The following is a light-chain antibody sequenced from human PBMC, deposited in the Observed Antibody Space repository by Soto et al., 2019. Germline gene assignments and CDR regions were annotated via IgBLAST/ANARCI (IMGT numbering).Light chain of an antibody. CDR2: TAS. Sequence: IQMKQSLSSLSAYVGDRVTITCRASQNINNYLNWYQQKSGEAPKLLIYTASSLQSGVPARVSGSGSGTEFILTISSLQPEDFATYYCQQSYRTPITFCQVTRLEIK. CDR1: QNINNY. J-gene: IGKJ5*01. CDR3: QQSYRTPIT. V-gene: IGKV1-39*01.